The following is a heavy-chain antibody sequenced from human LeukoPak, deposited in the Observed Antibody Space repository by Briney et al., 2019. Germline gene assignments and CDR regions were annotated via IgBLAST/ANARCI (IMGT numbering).Heavy chain of an antibody. CDR2: INHSGST. Sequence: SETLSLTCAVYGGSFSGYYWSWIRQPPGKGLEWIGEINHSGSTNYNPSLKSRVTISVDTSKNQFSLKLSSVTAADTAVYYCARVDSSGYYYRWFDPWGQGTLVTVSS. CDR1: GGSFSGYY. J-gene: IGHJ5*02. V-gene: IGHV4-34*01. D-gene: IGHD3-22*01. CDR3: ARVDSSGYYYRWFDP.